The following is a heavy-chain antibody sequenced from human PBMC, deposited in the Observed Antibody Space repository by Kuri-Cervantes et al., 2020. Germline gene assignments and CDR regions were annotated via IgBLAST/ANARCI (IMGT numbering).Heavy chain of an antibody. J-gene: IGHJ6*02. V-gene: IGHV3-23*01. Sequence: GGSLRLSCAASGFTFSSYAMSRVRQAPGKGLEWVSAISGSGGSTYYADSVKGRFTISRDNAKNSLYLQMNSLRAEDTAVYYCARIRVRYYYGMDVWGQGTTVTVSS. CDR2: ISGSGGST. D-gene: IGHD2-21*01. CDR3: ARIRVRYYYGMDV. CDR1: GFTFSSYA.